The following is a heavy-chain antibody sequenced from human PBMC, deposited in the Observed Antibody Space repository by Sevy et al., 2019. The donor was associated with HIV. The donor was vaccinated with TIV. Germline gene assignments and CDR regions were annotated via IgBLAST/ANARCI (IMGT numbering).Heavy chain of an antibody. CDR1: GFTFSSYA. V-gene: IGHV3-30-3*01. D-gene: IGHD3-22*01. Sequence: GGSLRLSCAASGFTFSSYAMHWVRQAPGKGLEWVAVISYDGSNKYYADSVKGRFTISRDNSKNTLYLQMNSLRAEDTAVCYSARERSSRGITMIVVVIPSRFFDYWGQGTLVTVSS. CDR2: ISYDGSNK. CDR3: ARERSSRGITMIVVVIPSRFFDY. J-gene: IGHJ4*02.